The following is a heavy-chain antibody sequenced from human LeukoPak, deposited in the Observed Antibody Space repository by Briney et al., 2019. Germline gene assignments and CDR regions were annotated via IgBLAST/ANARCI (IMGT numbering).Heavy chain of an antibody. CDR2: ISGSDSST. CDR3: AKGGGWLYYFDY. J-gene: IGHJ4*02. Sequence: GGSLRLSCAASGFTFSPFTMNWVRQAPGKGLEWVSGISGSDSSTYYADFVKGRFTISRDNSKNTLYLEMNSLRADDTAVYYCAKGGGWLYYFDYWGREPWSPSPQ. D-gene: IGHD4-23*01. CDR1: GFTFSPFT. V-gene: IGHV3-23*01.